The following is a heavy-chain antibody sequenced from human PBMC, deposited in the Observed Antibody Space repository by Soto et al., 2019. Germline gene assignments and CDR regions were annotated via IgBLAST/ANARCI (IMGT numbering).Heavy chain of an antibody. CDR2: TFYKSKWYN. Sequence: QVPLQQSGPGLVKPSQTLSLTCAISGDSVSRYSAAWNWIRQSPSRGLEWLGRTFYKSKWYNECSESVKSRITIIADTSKNQFSLQLNSVPPEDTAVYYCAIGQLTYFGMEVWCQGTTVTVSS. V-gene: IGHV6-1*01. J-gene: IGHJ6*02. D-gene: IGHD1-1*01. CDR3: AIGQLTYFGMEV. CDR1: GDSVSRYSAA.